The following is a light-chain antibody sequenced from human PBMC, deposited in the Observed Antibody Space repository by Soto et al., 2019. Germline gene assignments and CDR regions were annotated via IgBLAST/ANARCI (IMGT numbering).Light chain of an antibody. CDR2: GAS. CDR3: QQNGSPWT. V-gene: IGKV3-20*01. J-gene: IGKJ1*01. Sequence: EIVLTQSPGTLSLSPGERATLSCRASQSVSSTYLAWYQQKPGQAPRLLIYGASIRATGIPDRFSGSGSGTVFTLTISRLEPEDFAVYYCQQNGSPWTFGQGTKVEIK. CDR1: QSVSSTY.